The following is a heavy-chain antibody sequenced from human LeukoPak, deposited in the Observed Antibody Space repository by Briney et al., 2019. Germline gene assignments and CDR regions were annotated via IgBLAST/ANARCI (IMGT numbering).Heavy chain of an antibody. V-gene: IGHV4-31*03. CDR1: GGSISSGGYY. J-gene: IGHJ4*02. Sequence: SQTLSLTCTVSGGSISSGGYYWSWIRQHPGKGLEWIGYIYYSGSTYYNPSLKSRVTISVDTSKNQFSLRLSSVTAADTAVYYCAREYDDSSGYYCHWGQGTLVTVSS. CDR3: AREYDDSSGYYCH. D-gene: IGHD3-22*01. CDR2: IYYSGST.